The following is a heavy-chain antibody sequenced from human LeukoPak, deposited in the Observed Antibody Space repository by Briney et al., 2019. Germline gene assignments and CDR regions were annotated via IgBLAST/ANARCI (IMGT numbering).Heavy chain of an antibody. CDR3: ARDRTTVTLFDF. V-gene: IGHV3-30*07. CDR2: ISYDGSNK. D-gene: IGHD4-17*01. Sequence: PGRSLRLSCAASGFTFSSYAMHWVRQAPGKGLEWVAVISYDGSNKYYADSVKGRFTISRDNAKNTPYLQMDSLRAEDTAIYYCARDRTTVTLFDFWGQGTLVTVSS. CDR1: GFTFSSYA. J-gene: IGHJ4*02.